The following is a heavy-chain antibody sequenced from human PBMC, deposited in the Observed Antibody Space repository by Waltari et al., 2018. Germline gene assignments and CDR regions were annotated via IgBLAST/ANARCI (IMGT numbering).Heavy chain of an antibody. Sequence: QVQLQESGPGLVKPSETLSLTCTVSGGSISSSYWRWIRQPAGKGLEWIGRIYTSGSTNYNPSLKSRVTMSVDTSKNQFSLKLSSVTAADTAVYYCAREASGWYDNWFDPWGQGTLVTVSS. CDR1: GGSISSSY. J-gene: IGHJ5*02. CDR2: IYTSGST. CDR3: AREASGWYDNWFDP. V-gene: IGHV4-4*07. D-gene: IGHD6-19*01.